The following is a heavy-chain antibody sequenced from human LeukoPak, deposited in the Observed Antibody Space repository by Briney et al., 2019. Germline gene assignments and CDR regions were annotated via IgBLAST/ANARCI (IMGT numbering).Heavy chain of an antibody. D-gene: IGHD3-22*01. CDR1: GFTFSSYA. J-gene: IGHJ4*02. CDR2: ISGSGGST. Sequence: PGGSLRLSCAASGFTFSSYAMSWVRQAPGKGLEWVSAISGSGGSTYYADSVKGRFTISRDNSKNTLYLQMNSLRAEDTAVYYCAKKVGASSGYLPIDYWGQGTLVTVSS. V-gene: IGHV3-23*01. CDR3: AKKVGASSGYLPIDY.